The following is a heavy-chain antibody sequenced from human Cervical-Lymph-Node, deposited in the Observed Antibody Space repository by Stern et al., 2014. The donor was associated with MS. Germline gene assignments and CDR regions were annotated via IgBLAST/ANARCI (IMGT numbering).Heavy chain of an antibody. V-gene: IGHV3-53*01. CDR3: ARDTSSPERSDW. CDR2: ITNVGSP. J-gene: IGHJ4*02. CDR1: GFTVSRDY. Sequence: EVQLGESGGGVIQPGGSLRLSCTASGFTVSRDYMTWVRQAPGKGLEWVSLITNVGSPFYTDSVKGRFTISRDDSKNTVYLHMTSLRAEDTAMYYCARDTSSPERSDWWGQGTLVTVSS. D-gene: IGHD1-1*01.